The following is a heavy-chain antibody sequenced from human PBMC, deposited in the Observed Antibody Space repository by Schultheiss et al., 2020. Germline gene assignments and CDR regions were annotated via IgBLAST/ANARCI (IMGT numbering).Heavy chain of an antibody. V-gene: IGHV3-74*03. Sequence: GGSLRLSCAASGFTFSNHWMHWVRQGPGKGLVWVARIHSDGSSTKYADSVKGRFTISRDNAKNSLYLQMNSLRPEDTALYYCAKDPGMGYGDYDWFDPWGQGTLVTVSS. CDR1: GFTFSNHW. CDR2: IHSDGSST. CDR3: AKDPGMGYGDYDWFDP. D-gene: IGHD4-17*01. J-gene: IGHJ5*02.